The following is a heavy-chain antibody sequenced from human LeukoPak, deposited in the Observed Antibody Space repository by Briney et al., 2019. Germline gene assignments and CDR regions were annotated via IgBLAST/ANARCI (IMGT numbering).Heavy chain of an antibody. Sequence: SETLSLTCTVSGGSISSGDYYWSWIRQPPGKGLEWIGYIYYSGSTYYNPSLKSRVTISVDTSKNQFSLKLSSVTAADTAVYYCARDPSRLWFGEFRVWGQGTTVTVSS. V-gene: IGHV4-30-4*01. CDR3: ARDPSRLWFGEFRV. J-gene: IGHJ6*02. D-gene: IGHD3-10*01. CDR2: IYYSGST. CDR1: GGSISSGDYY.